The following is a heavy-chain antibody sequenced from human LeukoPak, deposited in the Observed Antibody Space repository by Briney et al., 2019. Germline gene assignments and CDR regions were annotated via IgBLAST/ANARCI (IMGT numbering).Heavy chain of an antibody. Sequence: GGSLRLSCAASGFTFSTYAMNWVRQAPGKRLEWVSSITGSGRDTYYAGSVKGRFTISRDNSKNTLYLQMNSLRAEDTAVYYCAREGARRRYYYYYMDVWGKGTTVTVSS. CDR2: ITGSGRDT. CDR3: AREGARRRYYYYYMDV. V-gene: IGHV3-23*01. D-gene: IGHD3-16*01. CDR1: GFTFSTYA. J-gene: IGHJ6*03.